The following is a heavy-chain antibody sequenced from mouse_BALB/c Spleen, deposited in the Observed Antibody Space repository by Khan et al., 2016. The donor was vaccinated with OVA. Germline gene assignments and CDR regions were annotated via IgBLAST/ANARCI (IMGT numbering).Heavy chain of an antibody. CDR2: ISSAGDYT. CDR3: TRHNYGPFAY. D-gene: IGHD1-1*02. CDR1: GFTFSSYA. V-gene: IGHV5-9-3*01. J-gene: IGHJ3*01. Sequence: EVELVESGGGLVKPGGPLKLSCAASGFTFSSYAMSWVRQTPEKRLEWVATISSAGDYTYYPDSVKGRFTISSDNAKNTLYLQMSSLRSEDTAMYYCTRHNYGPFAYWGQGTQVTVSA.